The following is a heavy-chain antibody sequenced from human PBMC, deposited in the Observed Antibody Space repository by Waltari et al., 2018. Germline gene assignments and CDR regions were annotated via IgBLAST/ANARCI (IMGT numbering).Heavy chain of an antibody. Sequence: QVQLVQSGAEVKKPGSSVKVSCKASGGTFSSYAISWVRQAPGQGLEWMGGTSPNCGTANYAQKFQGRVTITADESTSTAYMELSSLRSEDTAVYYCARPRGYGDYENWFDPWGQGTLVTVSS. CDR3: ARPRGYGDYENWFDP. CDR1: GGTFSSYA. V-gene: IGHV1-69*01. D-gene: IGHD4-17*01. CDR2: TSPNCGTA. J-gene: IGHJ5*02.